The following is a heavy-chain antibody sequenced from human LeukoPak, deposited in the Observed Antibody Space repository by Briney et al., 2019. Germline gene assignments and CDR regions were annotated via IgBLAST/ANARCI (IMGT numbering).Heavy chain of an antibody. CDR3: ARVEYSSSSGTYSYYYYMDV. V-gene: IGHV1-8*03. CDR1: GYTFTSYD. CDR2: MNPNSGNT. Sequence: GASVKVSCKASGYTFTSYDINWVQQATGQGLEWMGWMNPNSGNTGYAQKFQGRVTITRNTSISTAYMELSSLRSEDTAVYYCARVEYSSSSGTYSYYYYMDVWGKGTTVTVSS. D-gene: IGHD6-6*01. J-gene: IGHJ6*03.